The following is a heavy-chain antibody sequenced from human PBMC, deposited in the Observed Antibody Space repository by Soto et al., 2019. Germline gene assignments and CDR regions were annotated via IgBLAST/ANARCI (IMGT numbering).Heavy chain of an antibody. J-gene: IGHJ4*02. CDR1: GGSISSGGYS. Sequence: PLETLSLTCAVSGGSISSGGYSWSWIRQPPGKGLEWIGYIYHSGSTYYNPSLKSRVTISVDRSKNQFSLKLSSVTAADTAVYYCARASTTVTTLDYWGQGTLVTVSS. CDR2: IYHSGST. V-gene: IGHV4-30-2*01. D-gene: IGHD4-17*01. CDR3: ARASTTVTTLDY.